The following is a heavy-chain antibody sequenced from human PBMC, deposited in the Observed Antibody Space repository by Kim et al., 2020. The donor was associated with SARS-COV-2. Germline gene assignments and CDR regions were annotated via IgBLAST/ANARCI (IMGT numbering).Heavy chain of an antibody. V-gene: IGHV3-23*01. Sequence: GGSLRLSCAASGFTFSSYAMSWVRQAPGKGLEWVSAISGSGGSTYYADSVRGRFTISRDNSKNTLYLQMNSLRAEDTAVYYCAKGERITMIVVVSVFDYWGQGTLVTVSS. CDR1: GFTFSSYA. CDR2: ISGSGGST. D-gene: IGHD3-22*01. J-gene: IGHJ4*02. CDR3: AKGERITMIVVVSVFDY.